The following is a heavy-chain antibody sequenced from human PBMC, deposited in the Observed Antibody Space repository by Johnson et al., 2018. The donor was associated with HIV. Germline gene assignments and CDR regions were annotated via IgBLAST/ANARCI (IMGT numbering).Heavy chain of an antibody. CDR1: GFTFSSYG. D-gene: IGHD3-16*02. J-gene: IGHJ3*02. CDR3: SKVNRASRWSDAFAN. CDR2: ISYDGSNK. V-gene: IGHV3-30*18. Sequence: QVQLVESGGGLVQPGGSLRLSCAASGFTFSSYGMHWVRQAPGKGLEWVALISYDGSNKYYVDSVKGRFTISRDNSKNTLYLQMNSLRSEDTAVYYCSKVNRASRWSDAFANCCLGTLVTVSS.